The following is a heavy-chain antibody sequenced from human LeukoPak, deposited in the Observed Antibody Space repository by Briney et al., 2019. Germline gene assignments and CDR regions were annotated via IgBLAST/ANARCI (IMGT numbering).Heavy chain of an antibody. J-gene: IGHJ4*02. D-gene: IGHD3-10*01. V-gene: IGHV3-23*01. CDR3: ARPPTYYYGSGFDY. CDR1: GFTFSSYA. Sequence: GGSLRLSCAASGFTFSSYAMSWVRQAPGKGLEWVSAISGSGGSTYYADSVKGRFTISRDNSKNTLYLQMNSLRAEDTAVYYCARPPTYYYGSGFDYWGQGTLVTVSS. CDR2: ISGSGGST.